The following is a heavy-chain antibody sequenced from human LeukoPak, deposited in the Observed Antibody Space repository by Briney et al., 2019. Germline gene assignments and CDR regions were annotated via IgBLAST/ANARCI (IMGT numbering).Heavy chain of an antibody. V-gene: IGHV4-4*07. D-gene: IGHD2-2*01. J-gene: IGHJ6*02. CDR2: IYTSGST. CDR3: ARGDCSSTSCYEPYYYGMDV. CDR1: GGSISSYY. Sequence: SETLSLTCTVSGGSISSYYWSWIRQLAGKGLEWIGRIYTSGSTNYNPSLKSRVTMSVDTSKNQFSLKLSSVTAADTAVYYCARGDCSSTSCYEPYYYGMDVWGQGTTVTVSS.